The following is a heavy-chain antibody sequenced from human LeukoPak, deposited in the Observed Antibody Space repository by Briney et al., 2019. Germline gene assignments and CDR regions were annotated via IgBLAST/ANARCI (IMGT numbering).Heavy chain of an antibody. CDR2: IQYSGST. CDR1: GGSISRFY. J-gene: IGHJ5*02. Sequence: SETLSLTCTVSGGSISRFYWSWIRQPPGKGLEWIGYIQYSGSTNYNPSLKSRVTISLDTSRNQFSLKLSSVTAADTAVYFCARGFGVPDPTIAAPAFDPWGQGTLVTVSS. V-gene: IGHV4-59*01. D-gene: IGHD6-6*01. CDR3: ARGFGVPDPTIAAPAFDP.